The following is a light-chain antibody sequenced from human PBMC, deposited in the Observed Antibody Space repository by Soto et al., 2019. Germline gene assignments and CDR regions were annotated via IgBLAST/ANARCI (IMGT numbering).Light chain of an antibody. Sequence: QSALTQPASVSGSAGQSITIPCTGTTSFVGSYNFVSWYQPHPGKAPQVLFYECTKRPSGVSNRCSGSTSGSTASRTISGRQTEDEADYYCCSYVGASISVFGTGTKGTVL. CDR2: ECT. V-gene: IGLV2-23*01. CDR1: TSFVGSYNF. CDR3: CSYVGASISV. J-gene: IGLJ1*01.